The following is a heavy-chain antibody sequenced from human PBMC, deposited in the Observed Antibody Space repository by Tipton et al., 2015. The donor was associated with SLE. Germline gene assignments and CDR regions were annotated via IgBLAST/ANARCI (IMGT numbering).Heavy chain of an antibody. Sequence: QLVQSGAEVKKPGASVKVSCKASGYTFTGYYMHWVRQAPGQGLEWMGRINPNSGGTNYAQKFQGRVTMTRDTSISTAYMELSRLRSDDTAVYYCARERPVTTITYYYYGMDVWGQGTTVTVSS. J-gene: IGHJ6*02. D-gene: IGHD5-12*01. CDR3: ARERPVTTITYYYYGMDV. CDR2: INPNSGGT. CDR1: GYTFTGYY. V-gene: IGHV1-2*06.